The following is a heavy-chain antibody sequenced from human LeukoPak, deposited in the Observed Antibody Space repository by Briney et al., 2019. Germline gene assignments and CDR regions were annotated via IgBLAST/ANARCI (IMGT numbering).Heavy chain of an antibody. J-gene: IGHJ4*02. D-gene: IGHD6-6*01. CDR3: ARGEDSRGIAARRRFDY. V-gene: IGHV4-39*07. CDR2: INHSGST. CDR1: GGSISSSSYY. Sequence: PSETLSLTCTVSGGSISSSSYYWSWIRQPPGKGLEWIGEINHSGSTNYNPSLKSRVTISVDTSKNQFSLKLSSVTAADTAVYYCARGEDSRGIAARRRFDYWGQGTLVTVSS.